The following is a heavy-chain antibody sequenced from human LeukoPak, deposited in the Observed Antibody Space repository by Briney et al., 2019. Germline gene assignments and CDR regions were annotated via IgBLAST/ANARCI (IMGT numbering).Heavy chain of an antibody. CDR3: ARGLDWNYVFYYFDY. J-gene: IGHJ4*01. CDR1: GFTFSSYW. D-gene: IGHD1-7*01. Sequence: PGGSLRLSCAASGFTFSSYWMSWVRQAPGKGLEWVANIKQDGSENYYVDSVKGRFTISRDNANNSLYLQMNSLRADDTAVYYCARGLDWNYVFYYFDYWGHGTLVTVSS. CDR2: IKQDGSEN. V-gene: IGHV3-7*01.